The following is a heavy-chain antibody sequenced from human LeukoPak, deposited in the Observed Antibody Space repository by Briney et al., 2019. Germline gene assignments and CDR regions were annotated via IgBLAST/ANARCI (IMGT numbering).Heavy chain of an antibody. CDR1: GFTFSSYA. CDR2: ISGSGGST. CDR3: AKVPSGNPLGNIDV. V-gene: IGHV3-23*01. D-gene: IGHD4-23*01. J-gene: IGHJ6*03. Sequence: PGGSLTLSCAASGFTFSSYARCWVRQAPGKGLEWVSAISGSGGSTYYADSVKGRFTISRDNSKNTLYLQMNSLRAEGTAVYYCAKVPSGNPLGNIDVWGKGTTVTVSS.